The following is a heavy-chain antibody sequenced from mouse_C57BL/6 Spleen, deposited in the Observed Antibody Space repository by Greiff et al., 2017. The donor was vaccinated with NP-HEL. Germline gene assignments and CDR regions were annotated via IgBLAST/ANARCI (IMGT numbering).Heavy chain of an antibody. J-gene: IGHJ3*01. D-gene: IGHD2-5*01. CDR2: IDPENGDT. CDR3: TAYSNYFAY. Sequence: EVQVVESGAELVRPGASVKLSCTASGFNIKDDYMHWVKQRPEQGLEWIGWIDPENGDTEYASKFQGKATITADTSSNTAYLQLSSLTSEDTAVYYCTAYSNYFAYWGQGTLVTVSA. V-gene: IGHV14-4*01. CDR1: GFNIKDDY.